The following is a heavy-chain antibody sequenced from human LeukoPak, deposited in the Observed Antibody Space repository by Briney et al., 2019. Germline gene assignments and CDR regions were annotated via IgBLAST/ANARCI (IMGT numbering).Heavy chain of an antibody. J-gene: IGHJ4*02. CDR2: ISWNSGTI. CDR3: ARDMNYYGSDPLGD. CDR1: GFTFDDYA. Sequence: PGGSLRLSCAASGFTFDDYAMHWVRQAPGKGLEWVSGISWNSGTIGYADSVKGRFTISRDNAKNSLYLQMNSLRAEDTAVYYCARDMNYYGSDPLGDWGQGTLVTVSS. V-gene: IGHV3-9*01. D-gene: IGHD3-10*01.